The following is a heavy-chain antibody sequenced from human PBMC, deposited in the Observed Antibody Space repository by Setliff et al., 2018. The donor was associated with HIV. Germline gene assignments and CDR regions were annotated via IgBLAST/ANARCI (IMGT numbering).Heavy chain of an antibody. Sequence: PSETLSLTCTVSGDSINTHYWSWVRQPPGKALEWIGTTSKSGSTTYNPSLNSRVTISVDTSKNQFSLKLSSVTAADTAVYYCSRDPMYSSSGGLFDYWGQGTLVTVSS. D-gene: IGHD6-6*01. CDR1: GDSINTHY. V-gene: IGHV4-59*11. J-gene: IGHJ4*02. CDR3: SRDPMYSSSGGLFDY. CDR2: TSKSGST.